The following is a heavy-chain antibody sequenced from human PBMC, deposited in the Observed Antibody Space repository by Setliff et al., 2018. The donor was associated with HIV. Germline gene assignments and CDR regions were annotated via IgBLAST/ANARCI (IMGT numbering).Heavy chain of an antibody. CDR2: ISPYNGHT. Sequence: ASVKVSCKASGYTFTTYDITWVRQAPGQGLEWLGWISPYNGHTNFAQKFQGRVTMTTDTATSTAYMELSSLTSEDTAVYYCARPSVRMARNWYDFGYWGQGTLGTVSS. CDR1: GYTFTTYD. V-gene: IGHV1-18*01. D-gene: IGHD1-1*01. J-gene: IGHJ4*02. CDR3: ARPSVRMARNWYDFGY.